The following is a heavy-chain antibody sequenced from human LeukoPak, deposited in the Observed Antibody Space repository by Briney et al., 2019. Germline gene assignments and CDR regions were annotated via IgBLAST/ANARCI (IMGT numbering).Heavy chain of an antibody. CDR2: ISTSSSTI. J-gene: IGHJ6*03. V-gene: IGHV3-48*01. D-gene: IGHD2-2*01. CDR3: AKSGDCSSTSCQKTDYYYMDV. Sequence: GGSLRLSCAASGFTFSSYSMNWVRQAPGKGLEWVSYISTSSSTIYYADSVKGRFTISRDNAKNSLYLQMNSLRAEDTAVYYCAKSGDCSSTSCQKTDYYYMDVWGKGTTVTVSS. CDR1: GFTFSSYS.